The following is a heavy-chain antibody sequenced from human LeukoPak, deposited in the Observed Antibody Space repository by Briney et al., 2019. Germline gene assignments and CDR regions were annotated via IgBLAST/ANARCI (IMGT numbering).Heavy chain of an antibody. V-gene: IGHV3-30*03. CDR2: ISYDGSNE. D-gene: IGHD4-17*01. CDR1: GFTFSNFG. Sequence: PGGSLRLSCAASGFTFSNFGMHWVRQAPGKGLEWVAVISYDGSNEYYADSVKGRFTISRDNSKNTLYLQMNSLRAEDTAVYYCARDGAPVTTRFSWYFDLWGRGTLVTVSS. J-gene: IGHJ2*01. CDR3: ARDGAPVTTRFSWYFDL.